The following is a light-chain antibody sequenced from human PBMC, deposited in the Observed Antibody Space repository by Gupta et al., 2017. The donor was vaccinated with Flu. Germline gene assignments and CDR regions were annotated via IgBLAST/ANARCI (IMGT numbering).Light chain of an antibody. V-gene: IGKV3-11*01. CDR1: QSISDH. CDR2: DAS. J-gene: IGKJ3*01. CDR3: QHRSNWPVT. Sequence: EIVLTQSPANLSLSPGERATLSCRASQSISDHLAWYQQRPGQAPRLLIYDASKRATGIPARFSGSGSGTDFTLTISSLEPEDFAVYYCQHRSNWPVTFGPGTKVDIK.